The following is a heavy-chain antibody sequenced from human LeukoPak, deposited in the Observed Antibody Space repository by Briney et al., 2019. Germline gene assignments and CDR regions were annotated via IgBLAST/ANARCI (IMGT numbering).Heavy chain of an antibody. D-gene: IGHD4-17*01. CDR2: IYYSGST. CDR1: GGSISSYY. Sequence: PSETLSLTCTVSGGSISSYYWSWIRQPPGKGLEWIGYIYYSGSTNYIPSLKSRVTISVDPSKNPFSLKLSSVTAADTAVYYCARGTTVTFFDYWGQGTLVTVSS. V-gene: IGHV4-59*01. CDR3: ARGTTVTFFDY. J-gene: IGHJ4*02.